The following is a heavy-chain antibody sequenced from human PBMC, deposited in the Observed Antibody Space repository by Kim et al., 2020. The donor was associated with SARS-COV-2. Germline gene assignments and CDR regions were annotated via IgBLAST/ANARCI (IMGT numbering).Heavy chain of an antibody. Sequence: GGSLRLSCAASGFTFSSYAMHWVRQAPGKGLEWVAVISYDGSNKYYADSVKGRFTISRDNSKNTLYLQMNSLRAEDTAVYYCARDSPRGYFDWLLPFDPWGQGTLVTVSS. CDR3: ARDSPRGYFDWLLPFDP. CDR2: ISYDGSNK. V-gene: IGHV3-30*04. D-gene: IGHD3-9*01. CDR1: GFTFSSYA. J-gene: IGHJ5*02.